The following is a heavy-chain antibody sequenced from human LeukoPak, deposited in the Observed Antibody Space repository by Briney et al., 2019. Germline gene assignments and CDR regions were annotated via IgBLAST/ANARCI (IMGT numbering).Heavy chain of an antibody. V-gene: IGHV6-1*01. CDR2: TYYRSKWYN. CDR1: GDSVSSNSAA. CDR3: ARDVGARPRVFDY. Sequence: SQTLSLTCALSGDSVSSNSAAWGWIRQSPSRGLEWLGRTYYRSKWYNDYAVSVKSRITINPGTSKNQFSLQLNSVTPEDTAMYYCARDVGARPRVFDYWGQGILVTVSS. D-gene: IGHD1-26*01. J-gene: IGHJ4*02.